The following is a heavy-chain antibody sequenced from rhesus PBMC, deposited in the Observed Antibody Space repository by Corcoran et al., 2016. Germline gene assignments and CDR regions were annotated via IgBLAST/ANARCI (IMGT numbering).Heavy chain of an antibody. J-gene: IGHJ4*01. CDR3: AKDTGSSWSLSFDY. V-gene: IGHV3S43*01. CDR1: GFTSGNSD. D-gene: IGHD6-13*01. Sequence: EVQLVESGGGLVQPGGSLRLSCAAHGFTSGNSDCLWIREAPGKGLEWVSYISSGGSIYYSDSVKGRFTISRDNAKNTLYLQMSSLRVEDTAVYYCAKDTGSSWSLSFDYWGQGVLVTVSS. CDR2: ISSGGSI.